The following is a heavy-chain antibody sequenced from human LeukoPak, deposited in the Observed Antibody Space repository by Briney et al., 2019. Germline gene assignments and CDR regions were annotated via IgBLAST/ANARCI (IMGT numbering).Heavy chain of an antibody. CDR2: FRESGGT. J-gene: IGHJ5*02. Sequence: PSETLSLTCAVYGESFNSYYWSWIRQAPGKGLEWIGEFRESGGTNYNPSLTSRVTISVDRFKSQFSLKLTSVTAADTAVYYCASGRWEPRFDPGGQGTLVTVSS. V-gene: IGHV4-34*01. D-gene: IGHD1-26*01. CDR1: GESFNSYY. CDR3: ASGRWEPRFDP.